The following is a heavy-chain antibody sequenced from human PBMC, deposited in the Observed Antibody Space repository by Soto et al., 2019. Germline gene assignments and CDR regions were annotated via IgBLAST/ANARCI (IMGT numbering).Heavy chain of an antibody. J-gene: IGHJ6*02. CDR3: AKDPSCSGVSCYWTEYYYYYGMDV. CDR1: GFTFSSYG. Sequence: PGGSLRLSCAASGFTFSSYGMHWVRQAPGKGLEWVAVISYDGSNKYYADSVKGRFTISRDNSKNTLYLQMNSLRAEDTAVYYCAKDPSCSGVSCYWTEYYYYYGMDVWGQGTTVTVSS. D-gene: IGHD2-15*01. CDR2: ISYDGSNK. V-gene: IGHV3-30*18.